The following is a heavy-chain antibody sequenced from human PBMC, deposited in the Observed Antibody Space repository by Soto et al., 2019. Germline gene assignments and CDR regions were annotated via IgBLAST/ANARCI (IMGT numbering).Heavy chain of an antibody. CDR1: GFPFSSYT. J-gene: IGHJ6*02. CDR3: ARDDPIFGAIPRMDI. D-gene: IGHD3-3*01. Sequence: EVQLVESGGGLVQPGGSLRLSCSASGFPFSSYTMYWVRQAPGKGLEWVSSITTSSSRNIFYADSVKGRFTISRDNANNTLYLQMNNLRVEDTAVYYCARDDPIFGAIPRMDIWGQGTTVTVSS. CDR2: ITTSSSRNI. V-gene: IGHV3-21*02.